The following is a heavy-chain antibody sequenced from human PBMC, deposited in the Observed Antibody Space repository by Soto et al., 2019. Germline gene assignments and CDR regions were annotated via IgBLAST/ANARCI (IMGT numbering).Heavy chain of an antibody. Sequence: GASVKVSCKASGFTFTSSAVQWVRQARGQRLEWIGWIVVGSGNTNYAQKFQERVTITRDMPTSTAYMELSSLRSEDTAVYYCAAVGSLKWRPTWGQGTLVTVSS. J-gene: IGHJ5*02. V-gene: IGHV1-58*01. CDR1: GFTFTSSA. CDR3: AAVGSLKWRPT. CDR2: IVVGSGNT. D-gene: IGHD2-15*01.